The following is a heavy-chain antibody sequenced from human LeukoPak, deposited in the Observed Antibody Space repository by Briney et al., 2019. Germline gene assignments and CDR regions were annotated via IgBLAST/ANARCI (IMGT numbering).Heavy chain of an antibody. D-gene: IGHD3-22*01. Sequence: PGGSLRLSCAASGFTFSSYGMHWVRQAPGKGLEWVAVISYDGSNKYYADSVKGRFTISRDNSKSTLYLQMNSLRAEDTAVYYCASASSDSLLYCDYWGQGTLVTVSS. J-gene: IGHJ4*02. CDR2: ISYDGSNK. CDR1: GFTFSSYG. CDR3: ASASSDSLLYCDY. V-gene: IGHV3-33*05.